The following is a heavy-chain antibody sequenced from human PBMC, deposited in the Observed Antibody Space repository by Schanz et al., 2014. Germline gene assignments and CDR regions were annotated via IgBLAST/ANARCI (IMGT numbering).Heavy chain of an antibody. V-gene: IGHV3-64*04. CDR1: GFTVSSNH. J-gene: IGHJ6*02. CDR3: ARVRRRIATPSTPSFRNYYYYAMDV. CDR2: ITRSGGGT. Sequence: VQLLESGGGLVQPGGSLRLSCAVSGFTVSSNHMSWVRQASGKGLEYVSAITRSGGGTYYSDSVKGRFTISRDNSKNTLYLQMNSLRAEDTSVYFCARVRRRIATPSTPSFRNYYYYAMDVWGQGTTVTVSS. D-gene: IGHD6-13*01.